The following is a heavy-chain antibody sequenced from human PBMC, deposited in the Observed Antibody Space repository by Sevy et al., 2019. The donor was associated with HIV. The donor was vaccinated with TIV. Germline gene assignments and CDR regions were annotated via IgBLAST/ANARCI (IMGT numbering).Heavy chain of an antibody. CDR1: GESFSGYY. J-gene: IGHJ5*02. CDR3: ARDRVYCSGGSCYPSGWFDP. D-gene: IGHD2-15*01. V-gene: IGHV4-34*12. CDR2: IIHSGST. Sequence: SETLSLTCAVYGESFSGYYWSWIRQPPGKGLEWIGEIIHSGSTNYNPSLKSRVTISVDTSKNQFSLKLSSVTAADTAVYYCARDRVYCSGGSCYPSGWFDPWGQGTLVTVSS.